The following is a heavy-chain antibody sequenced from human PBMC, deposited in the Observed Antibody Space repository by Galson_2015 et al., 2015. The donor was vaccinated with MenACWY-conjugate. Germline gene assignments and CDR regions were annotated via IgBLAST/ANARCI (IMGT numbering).Heavy chain of an antibody. J-gene: IGHJ3*02. CDR1: GFSFSGSW. CDR2: IKQDASEK. Sequence: SLRLSCAASGFSFSGSWMSWVRQAPGKGLEWVANIKQDASEKYYVDSEKGRFAISRDNAKTSLYLQMNSLGAEDTAVYYCARGPRYGAFDIWGQGTMVTVSS. V-gene: IGHV3-7*03. CDR3: ARGPRYGAFDI. D-gene: IGHD4-17*01.